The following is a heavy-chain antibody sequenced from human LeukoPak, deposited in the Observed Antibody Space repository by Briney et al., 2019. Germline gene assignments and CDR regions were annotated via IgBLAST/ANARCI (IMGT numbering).Heavy chain of an antibody. CDR3: ARVNHTSSWYFSI. CDR1: GDSVSSNNAA. CDR2: TYYRSKWFN. V-gene: IGHV6-1*01. J-gene: IGHJ3*02. D-gene: IGHD6-13*01. Sequence: SQTLSLTCAISGDSVSSNNAAWNWIRQSPSRGLEWLGRTYYRSKWFNDYAVSVKSRITMNPDTSKNQFSLQLNSVTPEDTAVYYCARVNHTSSWYFSIWGQGTMVTVSS.